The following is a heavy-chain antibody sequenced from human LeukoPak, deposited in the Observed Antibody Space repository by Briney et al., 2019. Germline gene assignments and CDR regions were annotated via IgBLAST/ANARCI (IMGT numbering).Heavy chain of an antibody. V-gene: IGHV4-61*02. D-gene: IGHD3-10*01. Sequence: SETLSLTCTVSGGSISSSSYYWSWIRQPAGKGLEWIGRIYTSGSTNYNPSLKSRVTMSVDTSKNQFSLKLSSVTAADTAVYYCARDRGGEDYWGQGTLVTVSS. CDR2: IYTSGST. CDR3: ARDRGGEDY. CDR1: GGSISSSSYY. J-gene: IGHJ4*02.